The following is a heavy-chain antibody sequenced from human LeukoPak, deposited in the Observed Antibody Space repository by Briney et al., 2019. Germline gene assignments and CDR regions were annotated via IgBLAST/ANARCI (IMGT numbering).Heavy chain of an antibody. J-gene: IGHJ4*02. CDR1: GYTLTELS. CDR3: ATGVIVDIVATTNGCDDY. Sequence: ASVKVSRKVSGYTLTELSMHWARQAPGKGLEWMGGFDPEDGETIYAQKFQGRVTMTEDTSTDTAYMELSSLRSEDTAVYYCATGVIVDIVATTNGCDDYWGQGTLVTVSS. CDR2: FDPEDGET. V-gene: IGHV1-24*01. D-gene: IGHD5-12*01.